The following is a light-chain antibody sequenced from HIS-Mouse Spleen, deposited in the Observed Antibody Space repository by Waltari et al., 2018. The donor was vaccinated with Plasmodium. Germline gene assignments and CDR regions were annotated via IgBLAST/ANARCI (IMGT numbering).Light chain of an antibody. CDR2: QDS. CDR1: KLGDKY. Sequence: SYELTQPPSVSVSPGQTASITCSGDKLGDKYACWYQQKPGKYPVLVIYQDSKRPAGIPYRFSCSNSGNTATLTISGTQAMECAYYYCQAWDSSTVVFGGGTKLTVL. J-gene: IGLJ2*01. CDR3: QAWDSSTVV. V-gene: IGLV3-1*01.